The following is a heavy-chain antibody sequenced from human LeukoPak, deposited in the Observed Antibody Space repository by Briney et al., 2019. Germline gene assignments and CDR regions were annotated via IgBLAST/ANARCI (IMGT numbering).Heavy chain of an antibody. CDR2: IKQDGREK. D-gene: IGHD3-22*01. CDR3: ARDSVYYDSSGYYYYYYGMDV. J-gene: IGHJ6*02. Sequence: PGGSLRLSCVASGFTHSSYWMSWLRQAPSKELAWVAHIKQDGREKYYVDCVKGRFTNSRDNAKNSLYLQMNSLRAEDTAVYYCARDSVYYDSSGYYYYYYGMDVWGQGTTVTVSS. V-gene: IGHV3-7*01. CDR1: GFTHSSYW.